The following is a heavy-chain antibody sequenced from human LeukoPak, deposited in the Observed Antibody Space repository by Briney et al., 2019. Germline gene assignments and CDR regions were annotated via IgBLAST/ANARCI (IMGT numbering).Heavy chain of an antibody. Sequence: SETLSLTCTVSGGSISSYYWSWIRQPPGKGLEWIGYIYYSGSTNYNPSLKSRVTISVDTSKNQFSLKLSSVTAADTAVYYCARGAYDYVWGSYRSSFDYWGQGTLVTVSS. CDR3: ARGAYDYVWGSYRSSFDY. CDR1: GGSISSYY. V-gene: IGHV4-59*01. D-gene: IGHD3-16*02. J-gene: IGHJ4*02. CDR2: IYYSGST.